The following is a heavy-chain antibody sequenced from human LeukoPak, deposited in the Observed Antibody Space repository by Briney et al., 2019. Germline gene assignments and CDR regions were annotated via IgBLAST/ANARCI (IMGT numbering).Heavy chain of an antibody. CDR3: AKDTRYSGSYYFVFDY. CDR1: GFTFSSYS. D-gene: IGHD1-26*01. V-gene: IGHV3-23*01. CDR2: ISGSGGST. Sequence: GGSLRLSCVASGFTFSSYSMNWVRQAPGKGLEWVSAISGSGGSTYYADSVKGRFTISRDNSKNTLYLQMNSLRAEDTAVYYCAKDTRYSGSYYFVFDYWGQGTLVTVSS. J-gene: IGHJ4*02.